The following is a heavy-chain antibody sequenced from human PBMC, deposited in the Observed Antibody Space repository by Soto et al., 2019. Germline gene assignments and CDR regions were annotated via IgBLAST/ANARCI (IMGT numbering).Heavy chain of an antibody. CDR3: ARAQFYSGSGNYHNLMFDP. CDR2: IYESGTI. CDR1: CGSIVGAGYS. J-gene: IGHJ5*02. V-gene: IGHV4-30-2*01. D-gene: IGHD3-10*01. Sequence: NPSETLSLTCAVSCGSIVGAGYSWSWIRQPPGGGLDWIGYIYESGTILYNPSLKTRLTISLNWSDKQFSLTLNSVTAADTAVYYCARAQFYSGSGNYHNLMFDPWGQGTQVTVSS.